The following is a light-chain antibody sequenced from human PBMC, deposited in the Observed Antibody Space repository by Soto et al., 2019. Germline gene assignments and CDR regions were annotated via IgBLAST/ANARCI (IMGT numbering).Light chain of an antibody. Sequence: IQMTQSPSTRSASVGDRVTITCRASQSISSWLAWYQQKPGKAPKLLIYDASSLESGVPSRFSGSGSGTEFTLTISSLQPDDFATYYCQQYNSYSGTFGQGTKADIK. CDR3: QQYNSYSGT. J-gene: IGKJ1*01. CDR1: QSISSW. V-gene: IGKV1-5*01. CDR2: DAS.